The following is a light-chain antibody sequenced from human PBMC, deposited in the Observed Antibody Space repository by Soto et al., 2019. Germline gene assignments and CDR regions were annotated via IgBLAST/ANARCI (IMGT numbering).Light chain of an antibody. CDR3: QQYKSYSPT. J-gene: IGKJ1*01. CDR1: QSISTW. Sequence: DFQMTLSPSTLSANVGDRVTITCRASQSISTWLAWFQQEPGKATKLLIHKASSLSIGVPSRFSGSGSGTDFTLTISRLHPDDFATYYCQQYKSYSPTFGQGTKVDIK. V-gene: IGKV1-5*03. CDR2: KAS.